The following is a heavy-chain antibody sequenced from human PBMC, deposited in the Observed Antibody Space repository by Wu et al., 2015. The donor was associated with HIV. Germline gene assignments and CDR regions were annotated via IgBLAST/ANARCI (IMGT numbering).Heavy chain of an antibody. CDR3: AREGITPDGGAFDI. Sequence: VQLEQSGAEVKKPGASVMLSCKTSGYTFTGYYMHWVRQAPGQGLEWMGWINPNSGGTNYAQKFQGRVTMTRDTSISTAYMELSRLRSDDTAVYYCAREGITPDGGAFDIWGQGTMVTVSS. CDR2: INPNSGGT. J-gene: IGHJ3*02. V-gene: IGHV1-2*02. CDR1: GYTFTGYY. D-gene: IGHD3-10*01.